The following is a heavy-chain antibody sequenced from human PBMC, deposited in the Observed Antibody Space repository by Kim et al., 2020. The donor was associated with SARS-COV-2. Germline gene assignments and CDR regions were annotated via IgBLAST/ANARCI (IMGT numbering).Heavy chain of an antibody. J-gene: IGHJ6*02. CDR2: ISYDGSNK. V-gene: IGHV3-30-3*01. CDR1: GFTFSSYA. D-gene: IGHD5-12*01. Sequence: GGSLRLSCAASGFTFSSYAMHWVRQAPGKGLEWGAVISYDGSNKYYADSVKGRFTISRDNSKNTLYLQMNSLRAEVTAVYYCARGGKGSYYYGMDVWGQGTTVTFS. CDR3: ARGGKGSYYYGMDV.